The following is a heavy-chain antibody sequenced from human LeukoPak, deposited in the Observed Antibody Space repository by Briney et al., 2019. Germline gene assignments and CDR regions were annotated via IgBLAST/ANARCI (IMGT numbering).Heavy chain of an antibody. J-gene: IGHJ6*03. CDR1: SGSISNSNYY. D-gene: IGHD2-2*01. V-gene: IGHV4-39*07. CDR2: IYYSGNT. CDR3: ARADIVVVPAALNAYYYMDV. Sequence: SETLSLTCTVSSGSISNSNYYWGWIRQPPGKGLEWIGSIYYSGNTYYNPSLKSRVTISVDTSKNQFSLKLSSVTAADTAVYYCARADIVVVPAALNAYYYMDVWGKGTTVTISS.